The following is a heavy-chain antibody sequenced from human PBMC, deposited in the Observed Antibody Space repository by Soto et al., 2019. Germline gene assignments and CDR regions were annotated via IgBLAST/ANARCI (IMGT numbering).Heavy chain of an antibody. V-gene: IGHV1-46*01. CDR3: ARDKRGVAGYCSGGSCPRGYYYYYGMDV. Sequence: ASVKVSCTASGYTFTSYYMHWVRQAPGQGLEWMGIINPSGGSTSYAQKFQGRVTMTRDTSTSTVYMELSSLRSEDTAVYYCARDKRGVAGYCSGGSCPRGYYYYYGMDVWGQGTTVTVSS. D-gene: IGHD2-15*01. J-gene: IGHJ6*02. CDR1: GYTFTSYY. CDR2: INPSGGST.